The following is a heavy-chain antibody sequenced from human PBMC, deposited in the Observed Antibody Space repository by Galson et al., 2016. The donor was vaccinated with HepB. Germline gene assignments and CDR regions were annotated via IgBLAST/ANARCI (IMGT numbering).Heavy chain of an antibody. V-gene: IGHV4-39*01. J-gene: IGHJ6*02. D-gene: IGHD3-10*01. CDR2: VSNSGTT. CDR1: GASSTSAAYY. CDR3: SRRYYGSGTYFYKQGVDV. Sequence: ETLSLTCFVSGASSTSAAYYWGWIRQPPGKGLEWIGYVSNSGTTNYNPSLKSRVTISLDAYKMQFSLNLASVTAAGTAVYYCSRRYYGSGTYFYKQGVDVWGQGTTVTVSS.